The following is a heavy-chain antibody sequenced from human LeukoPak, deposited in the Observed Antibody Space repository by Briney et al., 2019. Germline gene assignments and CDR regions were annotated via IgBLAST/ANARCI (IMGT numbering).Heavy chain of an antibody. D-gene: IGHD4-23*01. CDR3: TGTVAG. Sequence: GGSLRLSCAASGFSVSNNYVTWVRQPPGKGLEWVSVIYSGGDTYYADSVKGRFTISRDNSKNMLYLQMNSLTVEDTAVYYCTGTVAGWGQGTLVTVS. CDR1: GFSVSNNY. CDR2: IYSGGDT. V-gene: IGHV3-53*05. J-gene: IGHJ4*02.